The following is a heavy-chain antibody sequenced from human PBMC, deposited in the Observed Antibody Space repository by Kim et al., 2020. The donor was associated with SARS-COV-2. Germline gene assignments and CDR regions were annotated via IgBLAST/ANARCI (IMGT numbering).Heavy chain of an antibody. Sequence: GGSLRLSCAASGFTFDDYAMHWVRQAPGKGLEWVSGISWNSGSIGYADSVKGRFTISRDNAKNSLYLQMNSLRAEDTALYYCAKGGGSSGWYDYWGQGTL. V-gene: IGHV3-9*01. CDR2: ISWNSGSI. CDR3: AKGGGSSGWYDY. CDR1: GFTFDDYA. J-gene: IGHJ4*02. D-gene: IGHD6-19*01.